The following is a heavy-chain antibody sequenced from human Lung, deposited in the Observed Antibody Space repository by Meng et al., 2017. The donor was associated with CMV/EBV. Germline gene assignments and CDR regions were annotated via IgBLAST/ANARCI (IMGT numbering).Heavy chain of an antibody. CDR3: ARSIFGAPGGV. CDR2: IYSGGST. J-gene: IGHJ6*02. D-gene: IGHD3-3*01. V-gene: IGHV3-53*01. Sequence: LTCAASGFTVSSNYMSWVRQAPGKGLEWVSGIYSGGSTYYADAVKGRFTISRDNSKNTLYLQMNSLRAEDTAVYYCARSIFGAPGGVWGQGTTVTVSS. CDR1: GFTVSSNY.